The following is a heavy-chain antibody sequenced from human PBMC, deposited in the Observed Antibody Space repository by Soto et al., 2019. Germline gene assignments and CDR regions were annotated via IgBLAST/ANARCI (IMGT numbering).Heavy chain of an antibody. CDR2: ISYDGSNK. CDR1: GFTFSSYA. V-gene: IGHV3-30-3*01. Sequence: GGSLRLSCAASGFTFSSYAMHWVRQAPGKGLEWVAVISYDGSNKYYADSVKGRFTISRDNSKNTLYLQMNSLRAEDTAVYYCARDGVAAAGLAGYYYGMDVWGPGTTVTVSS. J-gene: IGHJ6*02. D-gene: IGHD6-13*01. CDR3: ARDGVAAAGLAGYYYGMDV.